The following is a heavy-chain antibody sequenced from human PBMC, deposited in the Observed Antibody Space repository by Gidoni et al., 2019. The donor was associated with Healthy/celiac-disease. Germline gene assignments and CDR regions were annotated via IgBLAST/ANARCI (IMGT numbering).Heavy chain of an antibody. Sequence: EVQLVESGGGLVQPGRSLRLSCAASGFTFDDYAMHWVRQAPGKGLEWVSGISWNSGSIGYADSVKGRFTISRDNAKNSLYLQMNSLRAEDTALYYCAKDLGSEMTLRAFDIWGQGTMVTVSS. CDR1: GFTFDDYA. D-gene: IGHD4-17*01. V-gene: IGHV3-9*01. CDR2: ISWNSGSI. J-gene: IGHJ3*02. CDR3: AKDLGSEMTLRAFDI.